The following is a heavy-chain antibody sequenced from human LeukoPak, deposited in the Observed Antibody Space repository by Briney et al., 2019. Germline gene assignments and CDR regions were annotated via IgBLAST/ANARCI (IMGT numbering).Heavy chain of an antibody. V-gene: IGHV1-8*01. CDR1: GYTFTSYD. J-gene: IGHJ4*02. CDR3: ARVIFGVVYYFDY. CDR2: MNPNSGNT. D-gene: IGHD3-3*01. Sequence: ASVKVSCKASGYTFTSYDINWVRQAPGQGLEWMGWMNPNSGNTGYAQKFQGRVTMTRNTSISTAYMELSSLRSEDAAVYYCARVIFGVVYYFDYWGQGTLVTVSS.